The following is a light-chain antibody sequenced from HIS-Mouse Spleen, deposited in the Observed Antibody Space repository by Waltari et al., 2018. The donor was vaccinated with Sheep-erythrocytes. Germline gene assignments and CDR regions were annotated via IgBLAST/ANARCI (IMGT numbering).Light chain of an antibody. CDR2: DAS. CDR1: QSISSY. CDR3: QQFNNYPRT. J-gene: IGKJ1*01. V-gene: IGKV1D-13*01. Sequence: IQMTQSPSSLSASVGDRVTITCRASQSISSYLNWYQQKPGKAPKLLIYDASSLESGVPSRFSGSGSGTDFTLTISSLQPEDFATYYCQQFNNYPRTFGQGTKVEIK.